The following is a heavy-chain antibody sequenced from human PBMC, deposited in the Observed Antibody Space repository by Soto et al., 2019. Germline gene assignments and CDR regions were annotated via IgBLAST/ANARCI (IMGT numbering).Heavy chain of an antibody. J-gene: IGHJ2*01. CDR1: GFTFSSYG. D-gene: IGHD3-16*01. CDR3: AKERLGDDTWFFDL. CDR2: ISYDGSKK. V-gene: IGHV3-30*18. Sequence: QVQLVESGGGVVQPGRSLRLSCAASGFTFSSYGMHWVRQAPGKGLEWVAVISYDGSKKYYADSVKGRFTISRDNSKNTLYLQMNSLRAEDTAVYYCAKERLGDDTWFFDLWGRGTLVTVSS.